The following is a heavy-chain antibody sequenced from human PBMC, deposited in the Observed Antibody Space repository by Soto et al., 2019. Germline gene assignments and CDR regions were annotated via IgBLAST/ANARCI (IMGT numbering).Heavy chain of an antibody. CDR2: ISYDGSNK. Sequence: GGSLRLSCAASGFTFSSYAMHWVRQAPGKGLEWVAVISYDGSNKYYADSVKGRFTISRDNSKNTLYLQMNSLRAEDTAVYYCAKDYYYGSGSYYLLPDYWGQGTLVTVS. V-gene: IGHV3-30*18. CDR3: AKDYYYGSGSYYLLPDY. D-gene: IGHD3-10*01. CDR1: GFTFSSYA. J-gene: IGHJ4*02.